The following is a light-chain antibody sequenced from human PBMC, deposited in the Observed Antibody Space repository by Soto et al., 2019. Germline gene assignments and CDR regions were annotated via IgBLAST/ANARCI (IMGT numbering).Light chain of an antibody. CDR3: QQYYSTPQT. J-gene: IGKJ1*01. V-gene: IGKV4-1*01. CDR2: WAS. CDR1: QSVLYSSNNKNY. Sequence: DIVMTQSPDSLAVSLGERATINCKSSQSVLYSSNNKNYLTWYQQKPGQPPKLLIYWASTRESGVPDRFSGSGSGTDFTLTISSLQAEDVAVYHCQQYYSTPQTFGQGTKVDMK.